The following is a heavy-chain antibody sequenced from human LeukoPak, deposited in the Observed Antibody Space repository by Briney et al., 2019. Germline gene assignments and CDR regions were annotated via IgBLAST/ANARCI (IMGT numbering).Heavy chain of an antibody. CDR3: ARDGGYYYYGVDV. D-gene: IGHD3-10*01. CDR1: GFTFTSYA. V-gene: IGHV3-33*08. CDR2: IWYDGSNE. J-gene: IGHJ6*02. Sequence: GGSLRLSCAASGFTFTSYAMSWVRQAPGKGLDWVAVIWYDGSNEYYADSVKGRFTISRGNSKNTLYLQMNSLRVEDTAVYYCARDGGYYYYGVDVWGQGTTVTVSS.